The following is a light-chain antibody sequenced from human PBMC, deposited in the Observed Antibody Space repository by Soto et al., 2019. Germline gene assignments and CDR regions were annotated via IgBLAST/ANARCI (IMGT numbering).Light chain of an antibody. CDR2: GVS. J-gene: IGLJ1*01. CDR3: TSYTSSYTYV. Sequence: QSALTQPASVSGSPGQSITISCTGTISDVGGYDSVSWYQQHPGKAPRLMIYGVSYRPSGVSHRFSGSKSGNTASLTISGLQTEDEADYSCTSYTSSYTYVFGDGTKVTVL. CDR1: ISDVGGYDS. V-gene: IGLV2-14*01.